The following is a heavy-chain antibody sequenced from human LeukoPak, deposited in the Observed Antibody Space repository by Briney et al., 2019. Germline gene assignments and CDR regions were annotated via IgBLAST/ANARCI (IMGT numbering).Heavy chain of an antibody. J-gene: IGHJ3*01. V-gene: IGHV3-7*01. Sequence: PGGSLRLSCAASGFTFSTYWMNWVRRAPGKALEWVANISQDGRFKYSVASVQGRFTISRDNAQNALYLEMNSLRAEDTAAYYCARILPGAVGDVLDLWGQGTMVTVTS. CDR1: GFTFSTYW. D-gene: IGHD6-19*01. CDR3: ARILPGAVGDVLDL. CDR2: ISQDGRFK.